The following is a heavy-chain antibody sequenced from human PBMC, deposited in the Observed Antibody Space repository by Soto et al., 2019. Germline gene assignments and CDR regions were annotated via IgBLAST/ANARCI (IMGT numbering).Heavy chain of an antibody. Sequence: SETLSLTCTVSGGSISTSTYYWGWIRQPPGKGLEWIGSIYYSGGTHYNPSLKSRVTISIDTSKRQFCLRLTSVTAADTAVYYCAISPGGYGGYDHTRFGTWGHGTLVTVSS. CDR1: GGSISTSTYY. V-gene: IGHV4-39*01. CDR2: IYYSGGT. CDR3: AISPGGYGGYDHTRFGT. D-gene: IGHD5-12*01. J-gene: IGHJ5*01.